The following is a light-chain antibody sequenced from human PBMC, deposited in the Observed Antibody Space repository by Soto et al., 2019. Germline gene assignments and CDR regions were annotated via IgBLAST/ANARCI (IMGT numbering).Light chain of an antibody. CDR1: SSDVGGYNY. Sequence: QSALTQPASVSGSPGQSITISCTVTSSDVGGYNYVSWYQQHPGKAPKLMIYDVSNRPSGVSNRFSGSKSGNTASLTISGLQAEDEADYYCSSYTSSFYVFGTGTKLTGL. J-gene: IGLJ1*01. CDR3: SSYTSSFYV. CDR2: DVS. V-gene: IGLV2-14*01.